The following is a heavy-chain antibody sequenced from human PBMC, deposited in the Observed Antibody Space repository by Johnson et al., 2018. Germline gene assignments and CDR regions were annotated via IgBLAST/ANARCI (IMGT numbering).Heavy chain of an antibody. Sequence: VQLVESGGGLVQPGGSLRLSCAASGFSFSRYWMSWVRQAPGKGLEWVANIKQAGSEKYFVDSWKGRFTISRENAKNSGELKMNSLRAEDTAVYYCASGYYDSSGYFSEYFQHWGQGTLVTVCS. CDR3: ASGYYDSSGYFSEYFQH. J-gene: IGHJ1*01. D-gene: IGHD3-22*01. CDR2: IKQAGSEK. CDR1: GFSFSRYW. V-gene: IGHV3-7*01.